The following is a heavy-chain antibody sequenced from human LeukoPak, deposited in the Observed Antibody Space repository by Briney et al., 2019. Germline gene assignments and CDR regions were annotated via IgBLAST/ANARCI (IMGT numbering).Heavy chain of an antibody. CDR3: ARGTFSNPFDY. J-gene: IGHJ4*02. CDR2: INPNSGDT. V-gene: IGHV1-2*02. D-gene: IGHD2/OR15-2a*01. CDR1: GYTFTGYY. Sequence: ASVKVSCKASGYTFTGYYMHWVRQAPGQGLEWMGWINPNSGDTNYAQKFQGRVTMTRDTSISTAYMELSGLRSDDTAVYYCARGTFSNPFDYWGQGTLVTVSS.